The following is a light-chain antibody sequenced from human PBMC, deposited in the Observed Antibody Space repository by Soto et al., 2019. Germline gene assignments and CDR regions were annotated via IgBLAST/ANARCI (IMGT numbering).Light chain of an antibody. CDR3: CSYAGSITSYYV. V-gene: IGLV2-23*02. Sequence: QSVLTQPASVSGSPGQSITISCTGTSSDVGGYNLVSWYQQHPGKAHKLMIYEVTKRPSGVSNRFSGSKSGNTASLTISGLQAEDEADYYCCSYAGSITSYYVFGIGTKVTVL. CDR1: SSDVGGYNL. CDR2: EVT. J-gene: IGLJ1*01.